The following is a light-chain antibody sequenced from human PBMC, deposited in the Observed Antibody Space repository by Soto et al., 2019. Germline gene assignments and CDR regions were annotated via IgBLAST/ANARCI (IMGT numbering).Light chain of an antibody. V-gene: IGLV1-40*01. J-gene: IGLJ3*02. Sequence: QSLLTQPPSVSGAPRQRVTISCTGSSSNIGAGYDVHWYQQLPGTAPKLLIYGNSNRPSGVPDRFSGSKSGASASLAITGLQAEDEADYYCQSYDISLTTWVFGGGTKVTVL. CDR3: QSYDISLTTWV. CDR1: SSNIGAGYD. CDR2: GNS.